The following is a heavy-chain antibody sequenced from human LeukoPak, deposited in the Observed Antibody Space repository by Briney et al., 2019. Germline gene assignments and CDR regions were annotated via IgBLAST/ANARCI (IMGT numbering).Heavy chain of an antibody. D-gene: IGHD3-3*01. V-gene: IGHV3-33*01. J-gene: IGHJ6*02. CDR2: IWYDGSNK. CDR3: AREAYYDFWSGYYGYGMDV. CDR1: GFTFSSYG. Sequence: GGSLRLSCAASGFTFSSYGMHWVRQAPGKGLEWVAVIWYDGSNKYYADSVKGRFTISRDNSKNTLYLQMNSLRAEDTAVYYCAREAYYDFWSGYYGYGMDVWGQGTTVTVSS.